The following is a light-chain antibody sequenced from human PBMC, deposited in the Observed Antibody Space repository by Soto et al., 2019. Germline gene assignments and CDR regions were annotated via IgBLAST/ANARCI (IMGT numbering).Light chain of an antibody. V-gene: IGKV3-20*01. CDR3: QQYDSSPQT. J-gene: IGKJ1*01. CDR1: QSVSSSY. Sequence: EIVLTQSPGTLSLSPGERVTLSCRASQSVSSSYLAWYQQKPGQAPRLLIYGASSRATGIPDRFSGSGSGTDFTLTISRLEPEDFEVYYCQQYDSSPQTFGQGTKVDIX. CDR2: GAS.